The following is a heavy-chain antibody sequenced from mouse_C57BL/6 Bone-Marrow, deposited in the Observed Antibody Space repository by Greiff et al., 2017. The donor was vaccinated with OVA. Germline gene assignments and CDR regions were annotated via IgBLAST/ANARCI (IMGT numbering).Heavy chain of an antibody. D-gene: IGHD2-4*01. CDR2: IYPGSGST. CDR1: GYTFTSYW. CDR3: ASYDYDVDYAMDY. V-gene: IGHV1-55*01. Sequence: QVQLQQSGAELVKPGASVKMSCKASGYTFTSYWITWVKQRPGQGLEWIGDIYPGSGSTNYNEKFKSKATLTVDTSSSTAYMQLRSLTSEDSAVYYCASYDYDVDYAMDYWGQGTSVTVSS. J-gene: IGHJ4*01.